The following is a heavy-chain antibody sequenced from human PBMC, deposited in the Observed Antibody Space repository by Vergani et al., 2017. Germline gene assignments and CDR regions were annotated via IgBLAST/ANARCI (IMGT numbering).Heavy chain of an antibody. D-gene: IGHD5/OR15-5a*01. V-gene: IGHV4-39*01. CDR2: IYYSGST. CDR1: GGSISSSSYY. J-gene: IGHJ4*02. Sequence: QLQLQESGPGLVKPSETLSLTCTVSGGSISSSSYYWGWIRQPPGKGLEWIGSIYYSGSTYYNPSLKSRVTISVDTSKNQFSLKLSSVTAADTAVYYCARHAVYYYFDYWGQGTLSPSPQ. CDR3: ARHAVYYYFDY.